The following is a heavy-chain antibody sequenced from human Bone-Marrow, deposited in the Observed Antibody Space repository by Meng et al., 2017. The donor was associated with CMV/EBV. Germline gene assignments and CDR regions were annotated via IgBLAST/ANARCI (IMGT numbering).Heavy chain of an antibody. D-gene: IGHD6-13*01. CDR2: IYYSGST. J-gene: IGHJ5*02. CDR3: ARDPYSRSWGGWFDP. V-gene: IGHV4-39*07. Sequence: SETLSLTCTVSGGSISSSSYYWGWIRQPPGKGLEWIGSIYYSGSTYYNPSLKSRVTISVDTSKNQFSLKLSSVTAADTAVYYCARDPYSRSWGGWFDPWGQGTRVTGSS. CDR1: GGSISSSSYY.